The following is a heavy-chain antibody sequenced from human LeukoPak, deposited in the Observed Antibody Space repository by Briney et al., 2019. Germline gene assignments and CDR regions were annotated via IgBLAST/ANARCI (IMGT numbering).Heavy chain of an antibody. D-gene: IGHD6-19*01. Sequence: PSETLSLTCTVSGGSISSGDYYWSWIRQPPGKGLEWIGYIYYSGSTYYNPSLKSRVTISVDTSKNQFSLKLSSVTAADTAVYYCARHSSGWLYYFDYWGQGTLVTVSS. CDR3: ARHSSGWLYYFDY. J-gene: IGHJ4*02. V-gene: IGHV4-30-4*08. CDR1: GGSISSGDYY. CDR2: IYYSGST.